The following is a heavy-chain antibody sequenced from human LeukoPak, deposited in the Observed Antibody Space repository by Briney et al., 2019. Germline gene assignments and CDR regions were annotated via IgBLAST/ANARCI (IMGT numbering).Heavy chain of an antibody. D-gene: IGHD6-13*01. J-gene: IGHJ4*02. CDR1: GYTFTDYW. Sequence: GESLKISCKGSGYTFTDYWIGWVRQMPGKGLEWMGIIYPGDSDTRRSPSFQGQVTISADKSISTAYLQWNSLKTSDTAVYYCARPDSSSWHFDYWGQGTLVTVSS. CDR2: IYPGDSDT. V-gene: IGHV5-51*01. CDR3: ARPDSSSWHFDY.